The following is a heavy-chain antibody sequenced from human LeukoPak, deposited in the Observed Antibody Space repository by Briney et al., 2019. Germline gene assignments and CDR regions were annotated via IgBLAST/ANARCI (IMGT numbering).Heavy chain of an antibody. D-gene: IGHD5-12*01. V-gene: IGHV3-74*03. CDR1: GFTFSSYW. Sequence: PGGSLILSCAASGFTFSSYWMHWVRPAPGKGQGWVSRINSDGSSITYADSVKGRFTISRDNAKNTLYLQMNSLRVEDTAVYYCAREGRVSGYDFDCWGQGTLVTVSS. J-gene: IGHJ4*02. CDR2: INSDGSSI. CDR3: AREGRVSGYDFDC.